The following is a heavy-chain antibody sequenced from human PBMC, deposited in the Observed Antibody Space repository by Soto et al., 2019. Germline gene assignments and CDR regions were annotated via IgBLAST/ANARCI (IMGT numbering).Heavy chain of an antibody. CDR1: GYTFTRDA. CDR3: ARMTDYGDYEYFDY. J-gene: IGHJ4*02. D-gene: IGHD4-17*01. V-gene: IGHV1-18*01. Sequence: QIQLVQSGPEVKKPGASVKVSCKASGYTFTRDAITWVRQAPGQGLEWMGWISAYNGKINYAQKLQDRVTMTTDTSTSTAYMELRSLTSDDTAVYYCARMTDYGDYEYFDYWGQGTLVTVSS. CDR2: ISAYNGKI.